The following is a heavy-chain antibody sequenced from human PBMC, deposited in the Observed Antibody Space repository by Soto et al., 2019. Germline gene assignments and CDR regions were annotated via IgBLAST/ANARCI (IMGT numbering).Heavy chain of an antibody. CDR1: GYTFTSYG. J-gene: IGHJ4*02. D-gene: IGHD3-16*02. V-gene: IGHV1-18*01. CDR3: ARVKGLHLGGLSLGNFDY. CDR2: ISAYNGNT. Sequence: ASVKVSCKASGYTFTSYGISWVRQAPGQGLEWMGWISAYNGNTNYAQKLQGRVTMTTDTSTSTAYMELRSLRSDDTAVYYCARVKGLHLGGLSLGNFDYWGQGTLVTVSS.